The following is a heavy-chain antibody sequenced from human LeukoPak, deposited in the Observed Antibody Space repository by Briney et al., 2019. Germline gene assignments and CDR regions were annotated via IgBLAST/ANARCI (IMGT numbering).Heavy chain of an antibody. J-gene: IGHJ4*02. V-gene: IGHV3-21*01. Sequence: GGSQRLSCAASGFTFSSYSMNWVRQAPGKGLEWVSSISSSSSYIYYADSVKGRFTISGDNAKNSLYLQMNSLRAEDTAVYYCASTAVAGAFDYWGQGTLVTVSS. CDR3: ASTAVAGAFDY. CDR1: GFTFSSYS. CDR2: ISSSSSYI. D-gene: IGHD6-19*01.